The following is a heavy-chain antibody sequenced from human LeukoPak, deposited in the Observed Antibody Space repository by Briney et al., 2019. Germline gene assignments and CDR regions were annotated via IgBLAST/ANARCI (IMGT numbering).Heavy chain of an antibody. Sequence: GGSLRLSCAASGFTFDNYGMNWVRQAPGKGLEWVSGISWNGGSTGYADSVKGRFTISRDNAKNSLYLQMNSLRAEDTALYYCARDYSSSWYGGDYWGQGTLVTVSS. V-gene: IGHV3-20*04. CDR1: GFTFDNYG. CDR2: ISWNGGST. J-gene: IGHJ4*02. CDR3: ARDYSSSWYGGDY. D-gene: IGHD6-13*01.